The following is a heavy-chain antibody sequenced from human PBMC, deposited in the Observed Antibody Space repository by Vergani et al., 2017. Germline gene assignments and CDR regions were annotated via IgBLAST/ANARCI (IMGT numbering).Heavy chain of an antibody. J-gene: IGHJ4*02. CDR1: GFTFSSYG. D-gene: IGHD1-7*01. Sequence: QVQLVESGGGVVQPGRSLRLSCAASGFTFSSYGMHWVRQAPGKGLEWVAVIWYDGSNKYYADSVKGRFTISRDNSKNTLYLQMNSLRAEDTAVYYCARDLLPGTLLLLAYWGQGTLISVSS. CDR2: IWYDGSNK. V-gene: IGHV3-33*08. CDR3: ARDLLPGTLLLLAY.